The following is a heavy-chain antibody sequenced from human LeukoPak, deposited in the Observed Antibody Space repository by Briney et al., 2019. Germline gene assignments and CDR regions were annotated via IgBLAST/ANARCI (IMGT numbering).Heavy chain of an antibody. CDR1: GGSISSYY. CDR3: ARVYGDYGDY. V-gene: IGHV4-59*08. J-gene: IGHJ4*02. CDR2: IYYSGST. D-gene: IGHD4-17*01. Sequence: SETLSLTCTVSGGSISSYYWSWIRQPPGKGLEWIGYIYYSGSTNYNPSLKSRVTISVDTSKNQFSLNLTSVTAADTAVYYCARVYGDYGDYWGQGILVTVCS.